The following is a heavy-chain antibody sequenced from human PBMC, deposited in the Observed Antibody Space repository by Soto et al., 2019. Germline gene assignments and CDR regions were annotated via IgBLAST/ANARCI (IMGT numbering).Heavy chain of an antibody. D-gene: IGHD3-22*01. Sequence: QVQLVQSGAEVKKPGASVKVSCKASGYTFTSYGISWVRQAPGQGLEWMGWISAYNGNTNYAQKLQGRVTMTTDTSTSTAYMELRSLRSDDTAVYYCAIGQYYYDSSGYYYPDAFDIWGQGTMVTVSS. J-gene: IGHJ3*02. V-gene: IGHV1-18*01. CDR2: ISAYNGNT. CDR3: AIGQYYYDSSGYYYPDAFDI. CDR1: GYTFTSYG.